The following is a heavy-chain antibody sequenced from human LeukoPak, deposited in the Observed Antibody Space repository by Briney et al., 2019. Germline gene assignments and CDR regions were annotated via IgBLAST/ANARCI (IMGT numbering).Heavy chain of an antibody. D-gene: IGHD1-26*01. Sequence: GGSLRLSCVASGFTFSSYWMHWVRQDPRKGLVWVSRISGDGRNINYADSVRGRFTISRDNAKNTLYLQMNSLRAEDTAIYYCVRDRGTYRPIDYWGQGTLVTVSS. V-gene: IGHV3-74*01. CDR3: VRDRGTYRPIDY. J-gene: IGHJ4*02. CDR2: ISGDGRNI. CDR1: GFTFSSYW.